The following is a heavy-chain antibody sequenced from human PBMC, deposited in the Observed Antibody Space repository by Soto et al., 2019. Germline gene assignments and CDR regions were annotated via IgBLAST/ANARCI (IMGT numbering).Heavy chain of an antibody. CDR2: IKQDGSEK. V-gene: IGHV3-7*01. J-gene: IGHJ2*01. CDR1: GFTFSSYW. D-gene: IGHD2-8*01. Sequence: EVQLVESGGGLVQPGGSLRLSCAASGFTFSSYWMSWVRQAPGKGLEWVANIKQDGSEKYYVDSVKGRFTISRDNAKNSLYLQMNSLRAEDTAVYYCARLSPRRARNIVLMVYATYWYFDLWGRGTLVTVSS. CDR3: ARLSPRRARNIVLMVYATYWYFDL.